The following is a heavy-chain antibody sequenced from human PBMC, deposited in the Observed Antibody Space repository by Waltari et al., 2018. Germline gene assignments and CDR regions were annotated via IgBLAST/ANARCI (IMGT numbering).Heavy chain of an antibody. V-gene: IGHV3-7*01. Sequence: QLVESGGGLVQPGESLRLSCAASGFTFSNQWMDWVRQAPGKGLEWVANIKPDGSESHYVDSVKGRFTTSRDNAQNLVYLHMNSLRAEDTAVYYCSVSLNSWGQGTLVTVSS. CDR2: IKPDGSES. J-gene: IGHJ4*02. CDR1: GFTFSNQW. CDR3: SVSLNS.